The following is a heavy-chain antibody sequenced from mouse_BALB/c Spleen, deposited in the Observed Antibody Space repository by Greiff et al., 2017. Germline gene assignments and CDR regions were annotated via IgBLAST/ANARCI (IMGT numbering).Heavy chain of an antibody. J-gene: IGHJ1*01. D-gene: IGHD2-1*01. CDR1: GFNIKDTY. CDR2: IDPANGNT. V-gene: IGHV14-3*02. Sequence: VQLQQSGAELVKPGASVKLSCTASGFNIKDTYMHWVKQRPEQGLEWIGRIDPANGNTKYDPKFQGKATITADTSSNTAYLQLSSLTSEDTAVYYCARHGNYVWYFDVWGAGTTVTVSS. CDR3: ARHGNYVWYFDV.